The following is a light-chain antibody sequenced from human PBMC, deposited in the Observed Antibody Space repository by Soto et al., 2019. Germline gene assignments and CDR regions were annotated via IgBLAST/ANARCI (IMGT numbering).Light chain of an antibody. J-gene: IGKJ4*01. Sequence: EIVLPQSPDTLSLSPGERATLSCRASQSVRADFLTWYQQRLGQAPRLLIYGASNRATGIPDRFSGSGSGTDFTLTISGLEPEDFAVYYCQQYGSSPLTFGGGTKVEIK. CDR3: QQYGSSPLT. CDR2: GAS. CDR1: QSVRADF. V-gene: IGKV3-20*01.